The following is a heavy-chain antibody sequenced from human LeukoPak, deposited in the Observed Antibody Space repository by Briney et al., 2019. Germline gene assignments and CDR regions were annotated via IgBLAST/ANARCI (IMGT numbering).Heavy chain of an antibody. J-gene: IGHJ4*02. V-gene: IGHV3-23*01. Sequence: GGSLRLSCAASGFTFSSYAMSWVRQAPGKGLEWVTAISGSGGSTYYADSVEGRFTISRDNSKNTLYLQMNSLRAEDTAVYYCAKRGGMYYDILTGQYYFDYWGQGTLVTVSS. CDR3: AKRGGMYYDILTGQYYFDY. CDR1: GFTFSSYA. D-gene: IGHD3-9*01. CDR2: ISGSGGST.